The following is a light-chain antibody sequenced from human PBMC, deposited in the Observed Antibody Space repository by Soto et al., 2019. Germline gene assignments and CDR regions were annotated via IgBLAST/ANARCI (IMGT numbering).Light chain of an antibody. CDR2: SNN. V-gene: IGLV1-44*01. J-gene: IGLJ3*02. CDR1: SSNIGSNY. CDR3: AAWDDSLYGWV. Sequence: QYVLTQPPSAYGTPGQRVTISCSRSSSNIGSNYVYWYQQVPGTAPKLLIYSNNQRPSGVPDRFSGSKSGTSASLAISGLQSEDEAHYYCAAWDDSLYGWVFGGGTKLTVL.